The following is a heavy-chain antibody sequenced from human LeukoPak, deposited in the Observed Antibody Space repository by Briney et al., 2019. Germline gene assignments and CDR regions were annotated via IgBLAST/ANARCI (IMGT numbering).Heavy chain of an antibody. V-gene: IGHV3-23*01. Sequence: GGSLRLSCAASGFTFSSYAMSWVRQTPGKGLEWVSAISGSGGSTYYADSVKGRFTISRDNSKNTLYLQMNSLRAEDTAVYYCAKDLLEGSGTYYFDYWGQGTRVTVSS. CDR1: GFTFSSYA. CDR3: AKDLLEGSGTYYFDY. D-gene: IGHD3-10*01. CDR2: ISGSGGST. J-gene: IGHJ4*02.